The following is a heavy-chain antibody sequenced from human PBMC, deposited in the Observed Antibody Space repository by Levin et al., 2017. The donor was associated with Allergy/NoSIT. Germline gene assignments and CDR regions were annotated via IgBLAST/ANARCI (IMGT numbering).Heavy chain of an antibody. CDR2: VYYNGDT. V-gene: IGHV4-59*08. CDR1: GGSISTYY. J-gene: IGHJ6*03. CDR3: ARHSVHRLTRGYYYYMDV. Sequence: MSSETLSLTCTVSGGSISTYYWSWIRQSPGKGLEWIGYVYYNGDTKYNPSLKSRVAISVDTSQNQFSLRLRSVTAADTAMYFCARHSVHRLTRGYYYYMDVWGTGTTVTVSS. D-gene: IGHD7-27*01.